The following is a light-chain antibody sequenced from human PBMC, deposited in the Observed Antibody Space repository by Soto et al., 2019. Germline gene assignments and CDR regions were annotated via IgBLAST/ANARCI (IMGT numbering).Light chain of an antibody. CDR2: GAS. V-gene: IGKV3-20*01. CDR3: QQYVSSPFT. Sequence: EIVLTQSPGTLSLSPGERATLSCRASQSVSGSYLAWYQQKPGQPPRLLIYGASTGATGIPDRFSGSGSGTDFTLTISRLEPEDFAVYYCQQYVSSPFTFGQGTKLEIK. CDR1: QSVSGSY. J-gene: IGKJ2*01.